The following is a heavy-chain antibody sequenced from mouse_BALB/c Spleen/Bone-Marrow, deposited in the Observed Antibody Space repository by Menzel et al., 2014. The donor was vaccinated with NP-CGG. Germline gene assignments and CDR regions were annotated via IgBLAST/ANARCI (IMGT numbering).Heavy chain of an antibody. J-gene: IGHJ4*01. D-gene: IGHD2-3*01. V-gene: IGHV1-54*03. CDR3: ARSIYDGYSEAMDY. Sequence: QVQLQQSGAELVRPGTSVKVSCKASGYAFTNYLIEWVKQRPGQGLEWIGVNNPGSGGTNYNEKFKGKATLTADKSSSTVYMQLSSLTSDGSAVYFCARSIYDGYSEAMDYWGQGTSVTVSS. CDR2: NNPGSGGT. CDR1: GYAFTNYL.